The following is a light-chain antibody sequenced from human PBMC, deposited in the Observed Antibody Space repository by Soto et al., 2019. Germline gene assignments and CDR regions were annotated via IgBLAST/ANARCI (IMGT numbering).Light chain of an antibody. Sequence: QSALTQPASVSGSPGQSITISCTGTSSDVGSSNLVSWYQQHPGKAPKLMIYEGSERPSGVSDRFSGSKTGNTASLPISGLQAEDEGDYYSCSYAGSSPWVFGGGTKVTVL. CDR2: EGS. CDR1: SSDVGSSNL. J-gene: IGLJ3*02. CDR3: CSYAGSSPWV. V-gene: IGLV2-23*01.